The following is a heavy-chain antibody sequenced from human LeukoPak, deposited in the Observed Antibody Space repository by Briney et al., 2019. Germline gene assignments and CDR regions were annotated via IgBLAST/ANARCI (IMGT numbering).Heavy chain of an antibody. J-gene: IGHJ4*02. V-gene: IGHV3-30*03. CDR2: ISYDGSNK. CDR3: ARTQARYNWNDDQYYFDR. Sequence: GGSLRLSCAASGFTFSSYGMHWVRQAPGKGLEWVAVISYDGSNKYYADSVKGRFTISRDNAKNSLYLQMNSLRAEDTAVYFCARTQARYNWNDDQYYFDRWGQGTLVTVSS. CDR1: GFTFSSYG. D-gene: IGHD1-20*01.